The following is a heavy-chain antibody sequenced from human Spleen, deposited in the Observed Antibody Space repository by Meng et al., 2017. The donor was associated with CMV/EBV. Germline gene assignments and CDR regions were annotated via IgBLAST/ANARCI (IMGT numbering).Heavy chain of an antibody. Sequence: GSLRLSCAVYGGSFSGYYWSWIRQPPGKGLEWIGEINHSGSTNYNPSLKSRVTISVDTSKNQFSLKLSSVTAADTAVYYCARGPAYYYGSGSYRSYYYGMDVWGQGTTVTVSS. CDR3: ARGPAYYYGSGSYRSYYYGMDV. CDR2: INHSGST. CDR1: GGSFSGYY. J-gene: IGHJ6*02. D-gene: IGHD3-10*01. V-gene: IGHV4-34*01.